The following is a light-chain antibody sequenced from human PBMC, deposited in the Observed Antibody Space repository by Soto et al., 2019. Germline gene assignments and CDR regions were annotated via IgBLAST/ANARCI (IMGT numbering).Light chain of an antibody. CDR1: QGIAPY. V-gene: IGKV1-27*01. CDR2: ATY. Sequence: DVRMTQSPSSLSASVGDRVTITCRASQGIAPYLAWFQQKPGKVPKLLIYATYTLQSGVPSRGSGSGSGTDFTLTISSRQPEDGATYYCQKYNSAPLTFGGGTKVEIK. CDR3: QKYNSAPLT. J-gene: IGKJ4*01.